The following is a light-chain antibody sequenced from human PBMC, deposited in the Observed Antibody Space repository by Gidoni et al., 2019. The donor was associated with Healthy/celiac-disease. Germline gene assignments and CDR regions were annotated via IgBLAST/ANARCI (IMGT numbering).Light chain of an antibody. CDR3: RRRSNWPQAT. V-gene: IGKV3-11*01. J-gene: IGKJ4*01. CDR1: QSVSSY. CDR2: DAS. Sequence: EIVLTQSPATLSLSPGERATLSCRASQSVSSYLAWYQQKPGQAPRLLIYDASNRATGIPARFSGSGSGTDFTLTISSLEPEDFAVYYCRRRSNWPQATFGGGTKVEIK.